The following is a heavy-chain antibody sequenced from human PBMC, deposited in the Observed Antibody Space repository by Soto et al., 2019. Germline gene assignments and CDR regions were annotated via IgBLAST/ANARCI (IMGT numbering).Heavy chain of an antibody. Sequence: SETLSLTCPVSGGSISSYYWSWIRQPPGKGLEWIGYIYYSGSTNYNPSLKSRVTISVDTSKNQFSLKLSSVTAADTAVYYCARVRWSSSWGYYYYGMDVWGQGTTVTISS. CDR1: GGSISSYY. D-gene: IGHD6-13*01. CDR2: IYYSGST. J-gene: IGHJ6*02. CDR3: ARVRWSSSWGYYYYGMDV. V-gene: IGHV4-59*01.